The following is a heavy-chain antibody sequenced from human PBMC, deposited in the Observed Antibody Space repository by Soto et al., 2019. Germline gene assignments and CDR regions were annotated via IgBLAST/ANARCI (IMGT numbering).Heavy chain of an antibody. D-gene: IGHD6-13*01. J-gene: IGHJ6*02. Sequence: GGSLRLSCAASGFTFSSYAMSWVRQATGKGLEWVSAISGSGGSTYYADSVKGRFTISRDNSKNTLYLQMNSLRAEDTAVYYSAKDPPSIAAAGTSFDYYYGMDVWGQGTTVTVSS. CDR3: AKDPPSIAAAGTSFDYYYGMDV. V-gene: IGHV3-23*01. CDR2: ISGSGGST. CDR1: GFTFSSYA.